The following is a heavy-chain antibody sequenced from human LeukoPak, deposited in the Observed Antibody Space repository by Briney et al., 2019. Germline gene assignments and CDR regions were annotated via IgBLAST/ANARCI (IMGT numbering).Heavy chain of an antibody. D-gene: IGHD2-2*02. V-gene: IGHV4-31*03. CDR3: ARDGCSSTSCYTDNWFDP. J-gene: IGHJ5*02. CDR2: IYYSGST. Sequence: SSQTLSLTCTVSGGSISSGGYYLSWIRQHPGKGLEWIGYIYYSGSTYYNPSLKSRVTISVDTSKNQFSLKLSSVTAADTAVYYCARDGCSSTSCYTDNWFDPWGQGTLVTVSS. CDR1: GGSISSGGYY.